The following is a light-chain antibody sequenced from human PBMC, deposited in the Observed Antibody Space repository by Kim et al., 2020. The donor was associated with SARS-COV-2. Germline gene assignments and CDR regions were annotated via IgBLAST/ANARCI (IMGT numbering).Light chain of an antibody. CDR3: MQGTYWPR. V-gene: IGKV2-30*01. J-gene: IGKJ1*01. Sequence: QPSSISCRSSQSLVDTSGVTYLTLFHQRPGQSPRRLIYKVSYRDSGVPDRFSGSGSGTDFTLKITRVEADDIGVYYCMQGTYWPRFGQGTKVDIK. CDR2: KVS. CDR1: QSLVDTSGVTY.